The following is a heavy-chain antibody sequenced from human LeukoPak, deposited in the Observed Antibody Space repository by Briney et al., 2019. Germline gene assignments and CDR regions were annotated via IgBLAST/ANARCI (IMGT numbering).Heavy chain of an antibody. J-gene: IGHJ4*02. Sequence: ASVKVSCKASGYTFTSDDINWVRQATGQGLEWMGWMNPNSGDTGYAQKFQGRVTMTRDTSISTAYMELSSLRSEDTAVYYCARGVPRYCRSPVRATADICGVYWGQGTLVTVSS. D-gene: IGHD2-2*01. V-gene: IGHV1-8*01. CDR1: GYTFTSDD. CDR2: MNPNSGDT. CDR3: ARGVPRYCRSPVRATADICGVY.